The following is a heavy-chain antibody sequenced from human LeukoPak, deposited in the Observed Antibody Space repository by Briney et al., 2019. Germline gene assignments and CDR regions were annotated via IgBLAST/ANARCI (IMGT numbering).Heavy chain of an antibody. CDR2: ISGSGGST. V-gene: IGHV3-23*01. CDR3: AKPQGPYCSSTSCYSGVDY. D-gene: IGHD2-2*01. CDR1: GFTFSSYA. Sequence: PGGSLRLSCAASGFTFSSYAMSWVRQAPGKGLEWVSAISGSGGSTYYADSVKGRFTISRDNSKKRLYLQMNSLRAEDTAVYYCAKPQGPYCSSTSCYSGVDYWGQGTLVTVSS. J-gene: IGHJ4*02.